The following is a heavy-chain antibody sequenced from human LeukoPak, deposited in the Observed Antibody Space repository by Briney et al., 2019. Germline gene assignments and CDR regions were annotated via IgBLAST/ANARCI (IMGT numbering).Heavy chain of an antibody. CDR3: ARRSYSSSWYYFDY. V-gene: IGHV4-59*08. CDR1: GGSISSYY. D-gene: IGHD6-13*01. Sequence: PSETLSLTCTVSGGSISSYYWSWIRQPPGKGLEWIGYIYYSGSTNYNPSLNSRVTISVDTSKNQFSLKLSSVTAADSAVYYCARRSYSSSWYYFDYWGQGTLVTVSS. J-gene: IGHJ4*02. CDR2: IYYSGST.